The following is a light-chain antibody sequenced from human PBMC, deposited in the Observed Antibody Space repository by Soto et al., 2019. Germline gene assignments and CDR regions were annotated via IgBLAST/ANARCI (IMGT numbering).Light chain of an antibody. CDR2: AAS. Sequence: DIQMTQSPSPLSASVGDRVTITCRASQSISSYVNWYQQKPGKAPRLLIYAASTLQSGVPSRFSGSGSGTDFTLTISSLQPEDVATYYCQQANSFPLTFGGGTKVDIK. V-gene: IGKV1-39*01. CDR3: QQANSFPLT. CDR1: QSISSY. J-gene: IGKJ4*01.